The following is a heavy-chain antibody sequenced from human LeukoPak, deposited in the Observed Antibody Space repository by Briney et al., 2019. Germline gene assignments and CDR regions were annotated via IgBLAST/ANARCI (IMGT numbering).Heavy chain of an antibody. D-gene: IGHD3-22*01. V-gene: IGHV3-21*01. J-gene: IGHJ4*02. CDR3: ARVSVLDYYDSI. CDR1: GFPFSSYS. Sequence: GGSLRLPCAASGFPFSSYSMNWVRQAPGKGLEGVSSLSSSSSYIYYADSVQGRFTISRDNAKNSLYLQMNSLRAEDTAVYYCARVSVLDYYDSIGVQGTLVTVSS. CDR2: LSSSSSYI.